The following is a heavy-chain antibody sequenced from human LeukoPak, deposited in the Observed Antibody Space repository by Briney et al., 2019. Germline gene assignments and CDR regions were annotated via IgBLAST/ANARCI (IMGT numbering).Heavy chain of an antibody. CDR1: GGTFSSYA. D-gene: IGHD4-11*01. J-gene: IGHJ5*02. V-gene: IGHV1-69*13. CDR3: ARDDSVTRNWFDP. Sequence: SVKVSCKASGGTFSSYAISWVRQAPGQRLEWMGGIIPIFGTANYAQKFQGRVTITADESTSTAYMELSSLRSEDTAVYYCARDDSVTRNWFDPWGQGTLLTVSS. CDR2: IIPIFGTA.